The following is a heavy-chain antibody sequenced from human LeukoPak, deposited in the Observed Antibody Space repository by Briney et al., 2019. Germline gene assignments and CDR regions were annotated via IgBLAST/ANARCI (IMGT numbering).Heavy chain of an antibody. D-gene: IGHD3/OR15-3a*01. J-gene: IGHJ6*03. V-gene: IGHV3-21*01. Sequence: GGSLRLSCAASGFTFSAYSMNWVRQAPGKGLEWVSSIGSSGTYIYYGDSTKGRFTISRDNDKNSLFLQMDSLSVEDTAVYYCARMQLFGLGNYYYYYMDVWGKGTTVTVSS. CDR1: GFTFSAYS. CDR3: ARMQLFGLGNYYYYYMDV. CDR2: IGSSGTYI.